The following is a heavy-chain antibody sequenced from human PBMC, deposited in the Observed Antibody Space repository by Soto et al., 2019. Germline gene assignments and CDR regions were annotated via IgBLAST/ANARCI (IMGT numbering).Heavy chain of an antibody. D-gene: IGHD6-19*01. J-gene: IGHJ4*02. CDR2: INHSGST. CDR3: ARGVRYSRGGFDY. Sequence: PSETLSLSCAFYGGSFRGYYWSWMRQPPGKGLEWIGEINHSGSTNYNPSLKSRVTISVDTSKNQFSLNLSSVTAADTALYYCARGVRYSRGGFDYWGQGTMVTVSS. CDR1: GGSFRGYY. V-gene: IGHV4-34*01.